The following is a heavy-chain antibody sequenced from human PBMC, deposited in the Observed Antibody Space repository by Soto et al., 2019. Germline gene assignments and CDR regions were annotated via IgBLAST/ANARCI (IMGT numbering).Heavy chain of an antibody. Sequence: SETLSLTCTVSGGAISTYYWSWIRQAPGKGLEWIGYIFYNGNTNYNPSLKSRVTMSVDTSKNQFSLKMSSVSAADTAVYYCASEIAYSSSSSYLFDPWGQGTQVTVSS. CDR1: GGAISTYY. D-gene: IGHD6-6*01. CDR2: IFYNGNT. CDR3: ASEIAYSSSSSYLFDP. J-gene: IGHJ5*02. V-gene: IGHV4-59*12.